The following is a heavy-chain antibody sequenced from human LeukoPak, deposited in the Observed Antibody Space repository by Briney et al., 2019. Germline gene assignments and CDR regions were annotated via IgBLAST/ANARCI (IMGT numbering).Heavy chain of an antibody. CDR2: ISSSGSTI. CDR3: ARVGAAVAVDY. V-gene: IGHV3-48*03. Sequence: QPGGSLRLSCAASGLTFSSYEMNWVRQAPGKGLEWVSYISSSGSTIYYADSVKGRFTISRDNAKNSLYLQMNSLRAEDTAVYYCARVGAAVAVDYWGQGTLVTVSS. CDR1: GLTFSSYE. J-gene: IGHJ4*02. D-gene: IGHD6-19*01.